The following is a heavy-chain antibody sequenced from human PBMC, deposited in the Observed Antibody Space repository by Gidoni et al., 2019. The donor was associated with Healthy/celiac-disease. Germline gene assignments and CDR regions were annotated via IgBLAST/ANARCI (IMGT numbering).Heavy chain of an antibody. CDR3: ARQGKESTIFGVVIRGDYYYYGMDV. CDR2: IYYSGST. J-gene: IGHJ6*02. V-gene: IGHV4-39*01. Sequence: QLQLQESGPGLVKPSETMSLTCTVHGGSIRSSSYYWGWIRQPPGKGLDWIGSIYYSGSTYYNPLLKSRVTISVDTSKNQFSLKLSSVTAADTAVYYCARQGKESTIFGVVIRGDYYYYGMDVWGQGTTVTVSS. CDR1: GGSIRSSSYY. D-gene: IGHD3-3*01.